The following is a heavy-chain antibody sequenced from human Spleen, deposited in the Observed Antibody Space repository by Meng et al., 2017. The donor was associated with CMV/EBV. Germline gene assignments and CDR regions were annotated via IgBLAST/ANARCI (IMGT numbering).Heavy chain of an antibody. D-gene: IGHD3-3*01. J-gene: IGHJ4*02. Sequence: VYCGSFSGYYWSWIRQPPGKGLEWIGEINHSGSTNYNPSLKSRVTISVDTSKNQFSLKLSSVTAADTAVYYCARVGPYGSGYLALDYWGQGTLVTVSS. CDR1: CGSFSGYY. CDR2: INHSGST. V-gene: IGHV4-34*01. CDR3: ARVGPYGSGYLALDY.